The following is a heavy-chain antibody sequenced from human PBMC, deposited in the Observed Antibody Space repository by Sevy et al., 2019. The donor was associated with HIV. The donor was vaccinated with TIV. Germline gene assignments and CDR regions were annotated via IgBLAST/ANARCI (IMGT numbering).Heavy chain of an antibody. D-gene: IGHD1-26*01. J-gene: IGHJ4*02. V-gene: IGHV3-23*01. CDR1: GFTFSSYA. CDR2: ISGSGGTP. Sequence: GGSLRLSCAASGFTFSSYAMSWVRQAPGKGLEWVSAISGSGGTPYYADSVKGRFTNSRDNSKNTLYLQMNSLRAEDTAVYYCAKIGSGSYYIFYYFDYWGQGTLVTVSS. CDR3: AKIGSGSYYIFYYFDY.